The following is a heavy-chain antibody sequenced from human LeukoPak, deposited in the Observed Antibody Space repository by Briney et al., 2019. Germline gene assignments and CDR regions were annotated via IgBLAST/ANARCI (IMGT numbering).Heavy chain of an antibody. Sequence: ASVKVSCKASGYTFTGYYMHWVRQAPGQGLEWMGWMNPNSGDSGNIQKFQGRVTMTRDTSINTAYMELSSLRYEDTAMYYCARSSPSGRNFDYWGQGTLVTVSS. CDR2: MNPNSGDS. CDR1: GYTFTGYY. D-gene: IGHD3-10*01. V-gene: IGHV1-8*02. CDR3: ARSSPSGRNFDY. J-gene: IGHJ4*02.